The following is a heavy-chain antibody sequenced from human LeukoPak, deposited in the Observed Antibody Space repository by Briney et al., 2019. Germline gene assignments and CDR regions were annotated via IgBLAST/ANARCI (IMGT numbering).Heavy chain of an antibody. CDR2: IDPSDSYT. CDR1: GYRFTNYW. Sequence: GESLKISCKGSGYRFTNYWISWVRQMPGKGLEWMGRIDPSDSYTNYSPSFQGQVTISADKSTSTANLQWSSLKASDTAMYYCARSGGNYYSIWGQGTMVTVSS. CDR3: ARSGGNYYSI. D-gene: IGHD1-26*01. J-gene: IGHJ3*02. V-gene: IGHV5-10-1*04.